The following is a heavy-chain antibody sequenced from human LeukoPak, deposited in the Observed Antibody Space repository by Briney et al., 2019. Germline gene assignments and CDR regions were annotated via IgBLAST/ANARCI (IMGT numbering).Heavy chain of an antibody. Sequence: SETLSLTCTVSGGSISSYYWSWIRQPPGKGLEWIGYIYYSGSTKYNPSLTSRVTISLDTSKKQFSLKLSSVTAADTAVYYCARCDYSSTWYSNWFDPWDQGTLVTVSS. D-gene: IGHD6-13*01. CDR3: ARCDYSSTWYSNWFDP. J-gene: IGHJ5*02. CDR2: IYYSGST. CDR1: GGSISSYY. V-gene: IGHV4-59*08.